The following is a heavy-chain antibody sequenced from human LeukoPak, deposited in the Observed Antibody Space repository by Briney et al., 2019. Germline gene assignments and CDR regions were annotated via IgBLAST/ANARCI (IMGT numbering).Heavy chain of an antibody. CDR2: IYSDDST. CDR1: GFTVSTNY. CDR3: AGVYYYDSSSSFWLDH. J-gene: IGHJ5*02. D-gene: IGHD3-22*01. Sequence: GGSLRLSCAASGFTVSTNYMTWVRQAPGKGLEWVSTIYSDDSTYYADSVKGRFTISRDNSKNTLYLQMNSLRAEDTSVYYCAGVYYYDSSSSFWLDHWGQGTLVTVSS. V-gene: IGHV3-53*01.